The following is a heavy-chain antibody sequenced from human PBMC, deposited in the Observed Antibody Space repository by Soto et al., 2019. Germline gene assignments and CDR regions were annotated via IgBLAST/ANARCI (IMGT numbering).Heavy chain of an antibody. J-gene: IGHJ6*02. D-gene: IGHD2-15*01. CDR2: ISSSSRYI. V-gene: IGHV3-21*01. Sequence: DVQLVESWGLLVKPGGSLRLSCAASGFTFTTYSMNWFRQAPGQGLEWVSSISSSSRYIYYAGSVKGRFTVSRDNAKNSVYLQMNSLRVADTAVYYCARAFSSGDGLWDYYCMDVWGQGTTVPVSS. CDR3: ARAFSSGDGLWDYYCMDV. CDR1: GFTFTTYS.